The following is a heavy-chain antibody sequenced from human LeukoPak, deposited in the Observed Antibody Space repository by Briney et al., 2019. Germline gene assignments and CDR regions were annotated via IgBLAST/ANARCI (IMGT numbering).Heavy chain of an antibody. CDR3: ARDLHSYCGGDCYDSGPDAFDI. J-gene: IGHJ3*02. CDR1: GGSISSGGYY. Sequence: SETLCLTCTVSGGSISSGGYYWSWIRQPPGKGLEWIGYIYHSGSTYYNPSLKSRVTISVDRSKNQFSLKLSSVTAADTAVYYCARDLHSYCGGDCYDSGPDAFDIWGQGTMVTVSS. CDR2: IYHSGST. V-gene: IGHV4-30-2*01. D-gene: IGHD2-21*02.